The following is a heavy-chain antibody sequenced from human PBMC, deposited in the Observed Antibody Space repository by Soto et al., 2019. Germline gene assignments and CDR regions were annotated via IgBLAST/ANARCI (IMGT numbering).Heavy chain of an antibody. CDR2: IYYSGST. Sequence: SETLSLSCTVPVGSISSYYWTWIRQFPGKGLEWIGNIYYSGSTNYNPFLKSRVTISVDTSKNQFSLKLSSVTAADTAIYYCVRANYFDYWGQGTLVTVSS. CDR1: VGSISSYY. CDR3: VRANYFDY. V-gene: IGHV4-59*01. J-gene: IGHJ4*02.